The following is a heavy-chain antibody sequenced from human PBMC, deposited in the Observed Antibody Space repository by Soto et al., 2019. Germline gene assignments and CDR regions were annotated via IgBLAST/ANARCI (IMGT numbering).Heavy chain of an antibody. CDR1: GFSLSTSGVG. CDR3: AHPIWLGESETMCAFDI. D-gene: IGHD3-10*01. CDR2: IYWDDDK. Sequence: QITLKESGPTLVKPTQTLTLTCTFSGFSLSTSGVGVGWIRQPPGKALEWLALIYWDDDKRYSPSLKSRLTITKHPSKKQVVLTMTNMDPVDTATYYCAHPIWLGESETMCAFDIWGQGTMVTVSS. V-gene: IGHV2-5*02. J-gene: IGHJ3*02.